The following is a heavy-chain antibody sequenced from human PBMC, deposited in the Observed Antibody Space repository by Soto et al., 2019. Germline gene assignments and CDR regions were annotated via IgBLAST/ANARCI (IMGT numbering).Heavy chain of an antibody. Sequence: ASVKVSCKASGGTFSSYTISWVRQAPGQGLEWMGRIIPILGIANYAQKFQGRVTITADKSTSTAYMELSSLRSEDTAVYYCARGWWCSSTSCYTYDYYYGMDVWGQGTTVTVSS. CDR1: GGTFSSYT. V-gene: IGHV1-69*02. J-gene: IGHJ6*02. CDR3: ARGWWCSSTSCYTYDYYYGMDV. D-gene: IGHD2-2*02. CDR2: IIPILGIA.